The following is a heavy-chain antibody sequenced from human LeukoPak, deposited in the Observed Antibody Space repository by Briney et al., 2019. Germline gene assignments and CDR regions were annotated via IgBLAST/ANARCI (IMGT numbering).Heavy chain of an antibody. Sequence: GGSLRLSCAASGFXFSRSWIHWVRQAPGKGLVWVSRMNSDGSSTTYADSVKGRFTISRDNAKNTLYLQMNSLRVEDTAVYYCARGSDYGEISDFWGQGTLVTVSS. D-gene: IGHD4-17*01. V-gene: IGHV3-74*01. CDR3: ARGSDYGEISDF. CDR2: MNSDGSST. J-gene: IGHJ4*02. CDR1: GFXFSRSW.